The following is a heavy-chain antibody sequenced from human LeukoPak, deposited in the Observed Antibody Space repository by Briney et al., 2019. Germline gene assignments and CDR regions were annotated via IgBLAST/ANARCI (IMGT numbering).Heavy chain of an antibody. Sequence: SETLSLTCTVSGDSISSYYWSWIRQPAGKGLEWIGRIYSSGSTNYNPSLESRVTMSVDTSTNQFSLKLSSVTAADAAVCYCARDRHGTRVSDYFDFWGQGILVTVSS. CDR3: ARDRHGTRVSDYFDF. D-gene: IGHD1-26*01. CDR1: GDSISSYY. CDR2: IYSSGST. V-gene: IGHV4-4*07. J-gene: IGHJ4*02.